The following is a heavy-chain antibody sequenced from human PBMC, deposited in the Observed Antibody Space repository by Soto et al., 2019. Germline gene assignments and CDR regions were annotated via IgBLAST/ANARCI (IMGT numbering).Heavy chain of an antibody. CDR3: ARGARITIFGVVTPYGMDV. Sequence: GGSLRLSCAASGFTFSSYEMNWVRQAPGKELEWVSYISSSGSTIYYADSVKGRFTISRDNAKNSLYLQMNSLRAEDTAVYYCARGARITIFGVVTPYGMDVWGQGTTVTVSS. CDR2: ISSSGSTI. D-gene: IGHD3-3*01. J-gene: IGHJ6*02. CDR1: GFTFSSYE. V-gene: IGHV3-48*03.